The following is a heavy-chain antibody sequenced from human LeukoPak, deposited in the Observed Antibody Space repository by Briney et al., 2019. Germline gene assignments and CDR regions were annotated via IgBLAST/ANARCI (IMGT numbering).Heavy chain of an antibody. CDR3: AREGEANWFDP. Sequence: PSETLSLTCTVSGGSISGYYWSWIRQPPGKGLEWLGYVYYSGSTNYNPSLKSRFTISVDTSKNQFSLKLSCVTAADTAVYYCAREGEANWFDPWAQGTLVTASS. CDR2: VYYSGST. J-gene: IGHJ5*02. D-gene: IGHD3-16*01. V-gene: IGHV4-59*01. CDR1: GGSISGYY.